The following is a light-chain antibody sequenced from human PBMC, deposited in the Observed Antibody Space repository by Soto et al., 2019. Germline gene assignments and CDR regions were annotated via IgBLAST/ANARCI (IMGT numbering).Light chain of an antibody. CDR3: QQYATSPLT. V-gene: IGKV3-20*01. J-gene: IGKJ2*01. CDR1: QSVAKNY. CDR2: TAS. Sequence: EIVLTQSPGTLSLSPGERVTLSCRASQSVAKNYLAWYQQKPGQAPRLLIHTASSWATGIPDRFGGSGSGTDFTLTITRLEPEDFAVYYCQQYATSPLTFGQGTKVEIK.